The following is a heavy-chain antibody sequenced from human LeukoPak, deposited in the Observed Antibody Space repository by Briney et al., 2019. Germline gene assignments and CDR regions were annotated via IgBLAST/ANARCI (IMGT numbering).Heavy chain of an antibody. CDR1: GFTFSSQA. J-gene: IGHJ6*02. CDR3: AKLLGTMWPMWGLDV. CDR2: IDIRSTGT. Sequence: GGSLRLSCAVSGFTFSSQAMNWVRQAPGRGLEWFSGIDIRSTGTYYADSVKGRFTISRDDSKNTLYLQMNTLSVDDTAVYYCAKLLGTMWPMWGLDVWGQGTTVTVSS. V-gene: IGHV3-23*05. D-gene: IGHD2-8*02.